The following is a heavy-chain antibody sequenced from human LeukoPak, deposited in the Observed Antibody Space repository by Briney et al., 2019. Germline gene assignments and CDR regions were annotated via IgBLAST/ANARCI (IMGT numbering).Heavy chain of an antibody. CDR1: GFTFDDYA. D-gene: IGHD6-19*01. J-gene: IGHJ4*02. CDR3: AKGKYSSGWYYFDY. V-gene: IGHV3-9*01. CDR2: ISWNSGSI. Sequence: GGSPRLSCAASGFTFDDYAMHWVRQAPGKGLEWVSGISWNSGSIGYADSVKGRFTISRDNAKNSLYLQMNSLRAEDTALYYCAKGKYSSGWYYFDYWGQGTLVTVSS.